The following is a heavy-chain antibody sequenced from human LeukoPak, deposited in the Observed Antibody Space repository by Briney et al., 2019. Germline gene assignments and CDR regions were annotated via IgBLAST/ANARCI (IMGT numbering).Heavy chain of an antibody. D-gene: IGHD6-19*01. J-gene: IGHJ6*03. Sequence: EASVKVSCKASGGTFSSYAISWVRQAPGQGLEWMGGIIPIFGTANYAQKFQGRVTITADESTSTAYMELSSLRSEDTAVYYCARVAVAGFHYYYYMDVWGKGTTVTVSS. CDR1: GGTFSSYA. V-gene: IGHV1-69*13. CDR3: ARVAVAGFHYYYYMDV. CDR2: IIPIFGTA.